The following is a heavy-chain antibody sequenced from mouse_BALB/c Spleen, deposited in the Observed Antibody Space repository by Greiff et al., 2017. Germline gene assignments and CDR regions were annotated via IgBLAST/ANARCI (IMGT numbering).Heavy chain of an antibody. V-gene: IGHV1-69*02. CDR2: IYPSDSYT. CDR3: TRRYYDYSMDY. J-gene: IGHJ4*01. CDR1: GYTFTSYW. D-gene: IGHD2-4*01. Sequence: QLQQPGAELVRPGASVKLSCKASGYTFTSYWINWVKQRPGQGLEWIGNIYPSDSYTNYNQKFKDKATLTVDKSSSTAYMQLSSPTSEDSAVYYCTRRYYDYSMDYWGQGTSVTVSS.